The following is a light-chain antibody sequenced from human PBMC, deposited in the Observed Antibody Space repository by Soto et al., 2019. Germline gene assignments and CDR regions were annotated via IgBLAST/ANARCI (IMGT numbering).Light chain of an antibody. CDR2: DAS. Sequence: EIVLTQSPATLSLSPGERATLSCRASQSVCSYLAWYQQKPGQAPRLLIYDASNRATGIPARFSGSGSGTDFTLTISSLEPEDFAVYYCQQRSNWPPRITFGQGTRLEIK. CDR1: QSVCSY. J-gene: IGKJ5*01. CDR3: QQRSNWPPRIT. V-gene: IGKV3-11*01.